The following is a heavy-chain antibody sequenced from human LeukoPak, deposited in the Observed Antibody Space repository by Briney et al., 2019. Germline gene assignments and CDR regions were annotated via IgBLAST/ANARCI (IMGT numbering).Heavy chain of an antibody. CDR2: IYYSGST. J-gene: IGHJ4*02. Sequence: PGGSLRLSCAASGFTFSSYSMNWVRQPPGKGLEWIGYIYYSGSTNYNPSLKSRVTISVDTSKNQFSLRLRSVTAADTAVYYCARVTGYMVEDYFDSWGQGTLVTVSS. CDR1: GFTFSSYS. CDR3: ARVTGYMVEDYFDS. V-gene: IGHV4-59*01. D-gene: IGHD6-13*01.